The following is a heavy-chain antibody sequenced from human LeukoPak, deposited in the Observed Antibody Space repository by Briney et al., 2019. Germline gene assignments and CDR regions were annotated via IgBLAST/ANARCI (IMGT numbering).Heavy chain of an antibody. CDR3: ARAGDSSGYYVSYFDY. CDR1: GGSISSHY. Sequence: PSETLSLTCTVSGGSISSHYWSWIRQPPGKGLEWMGYIYYSGSTNYNPSLKSRVTISVDTSKNQFSLKLSSVTAADTVVYYCARAGDSSGYYVSYFDYWGQGTLVTVSS. V-gene: IGHV4-59*11. D-gene: IGHD3-22*01. J-gene: IGHJ4*02. CDR2: IYYSGST.